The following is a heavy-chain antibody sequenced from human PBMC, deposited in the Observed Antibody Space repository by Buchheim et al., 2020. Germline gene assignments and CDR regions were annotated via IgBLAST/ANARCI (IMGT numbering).Heavy chain of an antibody. D-gene: IGHD5-12*01. CDR3: AKAGIVATSGMDV. J-gene: IGHJ6*02. CDR2: ISYDGSNK. CDR1: GFTFSSYG. V-gene: IGHV3-30*18. Sequence: QVQLVESGGGVVQPGRSLRLSCAASGFTFSSYGMHWVRQAPGKGLEWVAVISYDGSNKYYANSVKGRFTICRDNSKNTLYLQMNSLRAEDTAVYYCAKAGIVATSGMDVWGQGTT.